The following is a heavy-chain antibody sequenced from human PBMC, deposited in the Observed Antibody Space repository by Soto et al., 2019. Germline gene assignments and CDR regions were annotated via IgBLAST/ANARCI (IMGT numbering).Heavy chain of an antibody. CDR3: ARGEWFGERRCDP. Sequence: QVQLQEAGPGLVKPSQTLSLTCTVSGGSISSGGYYWSWIRQDPGKGLEWIGYIYYSGSTYYNPSLKSPLTISVNTSKNLFSLQLTSVTAANTAVSYYARGEWFGERRCDPWGQVSLVSVSS. J-gene: IGHJ5*02. CDR2: IYYSGST. D-gene: IGHD3-10*01. CDR1: GGSISSGGYY. V-gene: IGHV4-31*01.